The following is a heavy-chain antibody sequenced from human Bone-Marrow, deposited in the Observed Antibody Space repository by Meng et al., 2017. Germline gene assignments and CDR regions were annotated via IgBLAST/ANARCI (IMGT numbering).Heavy chain of an antibody. D-gene: IGHD6-13*01. V-gene: IGHV3-15*01. J-gene: IGHJ4*02. CDR1: GLSFTSAW. CDR2: IKRNSDGGTI. CDR3: ATGAAAADH. Sequence: LWRAGGGLVKPVVSLRRSCVASGLSFTSAWMSWVRQAPGKGLEWVGRIKRNSDGGTIDYAAPVKGRFTISRDDSKNTLYLQMDSLITEDTAVYFCATGAAAADHWGQGTLVTVSS.